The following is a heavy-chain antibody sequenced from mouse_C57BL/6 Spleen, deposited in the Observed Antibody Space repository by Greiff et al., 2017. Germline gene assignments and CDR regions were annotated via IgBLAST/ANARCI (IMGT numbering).Heavy chain of an antibody. D-gene: IGHD3-2*02. Sequence: EVKLLESGGDLVKPGGSLKLSCAASGFTFSSYGMSWVRQTPDKRLEWVATISSGGSYTYYPDSVKGRFTITGDNANSTLYLQLSSLKSEDTAIYYCARQKGSGYYFDYWGQGTTLTVSS. CDR2: ISSGGSYT. V-gene: IGHV5-6*01. CDR1: GFTFSSYG. CDR3: ARQKGSGYYFDY. J-gene: IGHJ2*01.